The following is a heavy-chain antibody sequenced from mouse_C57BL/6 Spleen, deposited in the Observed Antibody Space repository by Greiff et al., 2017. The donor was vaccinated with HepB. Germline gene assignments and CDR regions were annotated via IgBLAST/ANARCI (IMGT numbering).Heavy chain of an antibody. CDR3: ARSHYYGSSYDAY. V-gene: IGHV1-82*01. CDR2: IYPGDGDT. D-gene: IGHD1-1*01. Sequence: QVQLKESGPELVKPGASVKISCKASGYAFSSSWMNWVKQRPGKGLEWIGRIYPGDGDTNYNGKFKGKATLTADKSSSTAYMQLSSLTSEDSAVYFCARSHYYGSSYDAYWGQGTLVTVSA. CDR1: GYAFSSSW. J-gene: IGHJ3*01.